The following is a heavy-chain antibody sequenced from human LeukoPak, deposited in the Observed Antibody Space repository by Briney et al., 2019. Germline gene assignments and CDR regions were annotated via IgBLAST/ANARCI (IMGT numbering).Heavy chain of an antibody. CDR3: ARVGYDFSDDRGDY. J-gene: IGHJ4*02. Sequence: SETLSLTCTVSGGSISSSSYYWGWIRQPPGKGLEWIGSIYYSGSTYYNPSLKSRVTISVDTSKNQFSLKLSSVTAADTAVYYCARVGYDFSDDRGDYWGQGTLVTVSS. V-gene: IGHV4-39*07. CDR1: GGSISSSSYY. D-gene: IGHD5-12*01. CDR2: IYYSGST.